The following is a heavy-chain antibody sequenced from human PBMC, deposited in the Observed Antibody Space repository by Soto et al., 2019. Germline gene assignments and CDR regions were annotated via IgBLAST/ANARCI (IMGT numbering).Heavy chain of an antibody. CDR1: GGSISSGGSY. D-gene: IGHD3-3*01. V-gene: IGHV4-31*03. J-gene: IGHJ6*02. Sequence: PSETLSLTCTVSGGSISSGGSYWSWIRQHPGKGLEWIGYIYYSGSTYYNPSLKSRVTISVDTSKNQFSLKLSSVTAADTAVYYCARSPLYDFWSGYSLYYYYYGMDVWGQGTTVTVSS. CDR3: ARSPLYDFWSGYSLYYYYYGMDV. CDR2: IYYSGST.